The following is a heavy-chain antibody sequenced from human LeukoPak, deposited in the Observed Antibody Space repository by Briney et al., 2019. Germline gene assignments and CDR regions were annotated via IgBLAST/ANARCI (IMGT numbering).Heavy chain of an antibody. D-gene: IGHD6-25*01. CDR1: GFTFSSYG. V-gene: IGHV3-33*01. CDR2: ILYDGTNK. CDR3: ARDRYSSGLEYFDY. J-gene: IGHJ4*02. Sequence: GGSLRLSCAASGFTFSSYGMHWVRQAPGKGLEWVAVILYDGTNKYYADSVKGRFTISRDNSKSTLYLQMNSLRAEDTAVYYCARDRYSSGLEYFDYWGQGTLVTVSS.